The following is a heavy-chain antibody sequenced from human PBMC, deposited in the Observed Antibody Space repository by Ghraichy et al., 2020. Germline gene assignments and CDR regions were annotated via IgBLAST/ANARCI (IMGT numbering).Heavy chain of an antibody. CDR2: IYYTGST. CDR3: ARAFHDHRNSYYYYNDMDV. J-gene: IGHJ6*02. V-gene: IGHV4-59*01. D-gene: IGHD4-23*01. CDR1: GGSISPYY. Sequence: SETLSLTCTVSGGSISPYYWSWIRQSPGRGLEWIGCIYYTGSTTYNPSLKSRVSMSVDTSQNQFSLELSSVTTADTAVYYCARAFHDHRNSYYYYNDMDVWGQGTTVTVSS.